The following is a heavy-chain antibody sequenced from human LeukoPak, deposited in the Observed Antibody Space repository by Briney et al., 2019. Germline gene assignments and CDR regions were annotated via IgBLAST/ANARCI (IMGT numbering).Heavy chain of an antibody. J-gene: IGHJ4*02. V-gene: IGHV4-61*02. D-gene: IGHD6-19*01. CDR1: GGSISSGSYY. Sequence: SQTLSLTCTVSGGSISSGSYYWSWIRQPAGKGLEWIGRIYTSGSTNYNPSLKSRVTISVDTSKNQFSLKLSSVTAADTAVCYCASGIAVAAHWGQGTLVTVSS. CDR3: ASGIAVAAH. CDR2: IYTSGST.